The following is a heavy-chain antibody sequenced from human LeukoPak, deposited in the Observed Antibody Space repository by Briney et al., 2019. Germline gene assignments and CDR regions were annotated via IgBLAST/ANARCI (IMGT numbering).Heavy chain of an antibody. J-gene: IGHJ3*02. CDR2: ISAYNGNT. CDR1: GYTFTSYG. Sequence: ASVKVSCKASGYTFTSYGISWVRQAPRQGLEWMGWISAYNGNTNYAQKLQGRVTMTTDTSTSTAYMELRSLRSDDTAVYYCASCLTQYSSSLCAFDIWGQGTMVTVSS. D-gene: IGHD6-6*01. V-gene: IGHV1-18*01. CDR3: ASCLTQYSSSLCAFDI.